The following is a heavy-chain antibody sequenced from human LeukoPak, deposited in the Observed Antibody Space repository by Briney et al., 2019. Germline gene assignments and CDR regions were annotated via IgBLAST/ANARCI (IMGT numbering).Heavy chain of an antibody. D-gene: IGHD4-11*01. J-gene: IGHJ5*02. CDR1: GGTFSSDT. CDR3: ARAKKQGTTVTTGWFDP. V-gene: IGHV1-69*02. CDR2: IIPILGIA. Sequence: SVKVSCKASGGTFSSDTISWVRQAPGQGLEWMGRIIPILGIANYAQKFQRRVTITADKSTSTAYMELSSLRSEDTAVYYCARAKKQGTTVTTGWFDPWGQGTLVTVSS.